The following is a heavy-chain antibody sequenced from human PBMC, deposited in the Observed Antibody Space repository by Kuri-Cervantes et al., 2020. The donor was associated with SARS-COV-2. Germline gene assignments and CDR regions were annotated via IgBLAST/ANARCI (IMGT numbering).Heavy chain of an antibody. V-gene: IGHV3-11*01. J-gene: IGHJ4*02. D-gene: IGHD3-10*01. CDR2: MSVNGDTI. CDR1: GFNFSDYY. Sequence: GESLKISCAASGFNFSDYYMSWIRQAPGKGLEWISYMSVNGDTIYYSDSVKGRFSISRDNAKNSLFLQMNNLRAEDTAVYYCASPGGEGDYWGQGTLVTVSS. CDR3: ASPGGEGDY.